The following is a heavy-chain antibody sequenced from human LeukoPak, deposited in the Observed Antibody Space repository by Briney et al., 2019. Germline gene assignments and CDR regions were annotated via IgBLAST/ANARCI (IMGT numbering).Heavy chain of an antibody. Sequence: PSETLSLTCAVSGDSITSSGSSWSWIRQPLGKGLEWIGYIYHSGGAYYNPSLKSRVTISLDRSKNQFSLKLNSVTAADTAVYYCARDFIAQSPIPAYWGQGTLVSVSS. J-gene: IGHJ4*02. V-gene: IGHV4-30-2*01. CDR3: ARDFIAQSPIPAY. D-gene: IGHD6-13*01. CDR2: IYHSGGA. CDR1: GDSITSSGSS.